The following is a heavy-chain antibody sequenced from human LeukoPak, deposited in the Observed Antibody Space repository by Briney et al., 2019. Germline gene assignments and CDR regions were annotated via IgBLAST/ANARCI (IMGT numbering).Heavy chain of an antibody. J-gene: IGHJ4*02. CDR2: FYYSGST. CDR1: GGSISTYD. Sequence: SETLSLTCSVSGGSISTYDWSWVRQPPGKRLEWIGCFYYSGSTNYNPSLKSRVAISVDTSKNQFSLKLSSVTAADTAVYYCARGVDSYGFVYWGQGTLVTVSS. V-gene: IGHV4-59*01. D-gene: IGHD5-18*01. CDR3: ARGVDSYGFVY.